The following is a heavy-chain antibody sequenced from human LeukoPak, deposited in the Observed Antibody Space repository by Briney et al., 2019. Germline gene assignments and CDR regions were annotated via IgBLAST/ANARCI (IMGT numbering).Heavy chain of an antibody. D-gene: IGHD3-10*01. CDR3: ASKDAVRGESYFDY. CDR2: INHSGST. J-gene: IGHJ4*02. V-gene: IGHV4-4*02. CDR1: GGSISNTNW. Sequence: SETLSLTCDVSGGSISNTNWWSWVRQPPGQGLEWIGEINHSGSTNYNPSLKSRVTISVDPSKNQFSLKLSSVTAADTAVYYCASKDAVRGESYFDYWGQGTLVTVSS.